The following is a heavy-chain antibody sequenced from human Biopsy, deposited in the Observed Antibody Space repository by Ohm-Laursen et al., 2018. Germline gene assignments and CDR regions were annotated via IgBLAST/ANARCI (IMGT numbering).Heavy chain of an antibody. J-gene: IGHJ6*02. CDR1: GFSLSARGMC. V-gene: IGHV2-70*11. Sequence: PPQTLTLTCSFSGFSLSARGMCVSWIRQAPGKALEWLARVDWDDYKDYSASLQTKLSISKDTSNDQVVLTVNNVDPADTATYYCARTPILIVSAGLVYRHRRHLQGMDVWGQGIAVTVS. CDR3: ARTPILIVSAGLVYRHRRHLQGMDV. D-gene: IGHD6-13*01. CDR2: VDWDDYK.